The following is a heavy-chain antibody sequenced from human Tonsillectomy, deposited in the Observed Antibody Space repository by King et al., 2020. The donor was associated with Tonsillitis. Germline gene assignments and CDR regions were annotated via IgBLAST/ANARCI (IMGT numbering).Heavy chain of an antibody. V-gene: IGHV1-18*01. J-gene: IGHJ6*03. CDR1: GYTFTNYG. CDR2: ITTYNGNT. D-gene: IGHD3-10*01. CDR3: ARGLYNYYGSGSSDYYYMDV. Sequence: QLVQSGAEVKKPGASVKVSCKASGYTFTNYGISWVRQAPGQGLEWMGWITTYNGNTNYAQKLQGIVIMTTDTSTSTAYMELRSLRSDDTAVYYCARGLYNYYGSGSSDYYYMDVWGKGTTVTVSS.